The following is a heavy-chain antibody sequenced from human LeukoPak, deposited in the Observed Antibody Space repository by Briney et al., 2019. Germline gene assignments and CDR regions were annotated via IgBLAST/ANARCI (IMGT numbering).Heavy chain of an antibody. CDR2: TFSSGST. Sequence: IPSLSCTVSGGSINSGTDYWSWIRQPAGKGLEWIGHTFSSGSTNHNPSLKSRVTISVDTSKNQFSLSLTSVTAADTAIYYCPKTWSGTFHIWGHTAIVTFSS. V-gene: IGHV4-61*09. CDR1: GGSINSGTDY. J-gene: IGHJ3*02. CDR3: PKTWSGTFHI. D-gene: IGHD2-15*01.